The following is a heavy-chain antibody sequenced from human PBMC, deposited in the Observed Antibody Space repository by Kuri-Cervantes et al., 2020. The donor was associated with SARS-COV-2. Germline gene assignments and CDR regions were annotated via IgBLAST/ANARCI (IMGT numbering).Heavy chain of an antibody. J-gene: IGHJ5*02. D-gene: IGHD3-22*01. CDR3: ARDYYDSSGYFISGLWFDP. CDR2: ISYDGSNK. V-gene: IGHV3-30-3*01. CDR1: GSTFSSYA. Sequence: GESLKISCAASGSTFSSYAMHWVRQAPGKGLEWVAVISYDGSNKYYADSVKGRFTISRDNSKNTLYLQMNSLRAEDTAVYYCARDYYDSSGYFISGLWFDPWGQGTLVTVSS.